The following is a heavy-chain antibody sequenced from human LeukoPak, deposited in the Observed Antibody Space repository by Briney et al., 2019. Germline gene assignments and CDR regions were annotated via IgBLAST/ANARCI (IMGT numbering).Heavy chain of an antibody. J-gene: IGHJ4*02. D-gene: IGHD6-19*01. CDR2: ISITEGT. CDR1: GGSVNTYY. CDR3: ARLRRDINDWYADDC. V-gene: IGHV4-4*07. Sequence: KPSEPLSLTCSVPGGSVNTYYWSWIRQSAGKGLEGIRRISITEGTNYNPSLKSRFSMSVDASKNLVSLKLGSVTAADTAVYYCARLRRDINDWYADDCWGQGTLVTVSS.